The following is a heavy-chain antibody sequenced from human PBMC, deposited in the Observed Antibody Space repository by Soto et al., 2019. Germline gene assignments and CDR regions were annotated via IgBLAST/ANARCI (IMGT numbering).Heavy chain of an antibody. V-gene: IGHV4-59*01. CDR2: IYHSGST. Sequence: SETLSLTCTVSGGSISPYYWNWIRQSPGKGVEWIGSIYHSGSTSYNPSLKSRVSISVDTSKNQFSLKLTSVTAADTAVYYCARTFYDSGSYYNSCFDPWGQGSLVTVSS. CDR1: GGSISPYY. CDR3: ARTFYDSGSYYNSCFDP. D-gene: IGHD3-10*01. J-gene: IGHJ5*02.